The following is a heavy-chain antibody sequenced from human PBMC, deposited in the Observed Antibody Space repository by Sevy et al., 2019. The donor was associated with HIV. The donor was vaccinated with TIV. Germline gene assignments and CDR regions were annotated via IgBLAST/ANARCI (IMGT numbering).Heavy chain of an antibody. V-gene: IGHV3-13*01. CDR3: VRGLQTYCDRTACPLDY. CDR2: IGTLADT. Sequence: GGSLRLSCAASGFTFSGSDMHWVRQVKGKGLEWISSIGTLADTFYADSVKGRFTISRDNAQSYLYLHMSSLKVGDTALYFCVRGLQTYCDRTACPLDYWGQGTLVTVSS. CDR1: GFTFSGSD. J-gene: IGHJ4*02. D-gene: IGHD2-21*01.